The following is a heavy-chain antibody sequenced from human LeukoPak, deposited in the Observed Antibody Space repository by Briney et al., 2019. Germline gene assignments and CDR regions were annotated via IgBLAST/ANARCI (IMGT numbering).Heavy chain of an antibody. V-gene: IGHV7-4-1*02. CDR3: ARHDNDDDFDY. D-gene: IGHD3-16*01. CDR1: GYTFTRYA. J-gene: IGHJ4*02. CDR2: INMYTANP. Sequence: ASVKVSCTASGYTFTRYAINWLRQAPGQGLERMGWINMYTANPAYAQGFTERFVFSLDTSVTTAYLQISNLKTEDTAVYYCARHDNDDDFDYWGQGTLVTVSS.